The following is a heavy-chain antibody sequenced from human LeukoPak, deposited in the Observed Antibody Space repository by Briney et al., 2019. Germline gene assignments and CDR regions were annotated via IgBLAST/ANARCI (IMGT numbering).Heavy chain of an antibody. J-gene: IGHJ4*02. V-gene: IGHV3-30*02. Sequence: GGSLRLSCAASGFTFSSYAMSWVRQAPGKGLEWVAFIRYDGTNKYYAVSVKGRFTISRDNSKNTLYLQMNSLRAEDRAVYYCARPLNCGGDCYSRFDYWGQGTLVTVSS. CDR1: GFTFSSYA. CDR3: ARPLNCGGDCYSRFDY. D-gene: IGHD2-21*02. CDR2: IRYDGTNK.